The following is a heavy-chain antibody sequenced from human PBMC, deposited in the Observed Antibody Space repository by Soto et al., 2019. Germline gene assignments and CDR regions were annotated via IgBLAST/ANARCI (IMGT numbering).Heavy chain of an antibody. CDR2: IXAXXXDX. CDR3: ARKDYYGSGTYHFDY. D-gene: IGHD3-10*01. J-gene: IGHJ4*02. V-gene: IGHV1-3*01. CDR1: GYTFSTFP. Sequence: SVKVCCKASGYTFSTFPMHWVRQAPGQNLEWMGXIXAXXXDXGXSXNXXXXVTLTRDTTASTAYMELSGLTSEDTALYFCARKDYYGSGTYHFDYWGQGTLVTVSS.